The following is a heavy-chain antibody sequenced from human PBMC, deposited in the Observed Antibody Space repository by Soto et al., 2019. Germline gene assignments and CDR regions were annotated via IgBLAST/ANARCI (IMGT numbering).Heavy chain of an antibody. V-gene: IGHV3-23*01. CDR3: SRDRYCSGGSCYSEWAFDI. CDR1: GFTFSSYA. D-gene: IGHD2-15*01. Sequence: EVQLLESGGGLVQPGGSLRLSCAASGFTFSSYAMSWVRQAPGKGLEWVSGISGSGGATYYADSVKGRFTISRDNYKNTLYLQMNSLRAEDTAVYYCSRDRYCSGGSCYSEWAFDIWGQGTMVTVSS. CDR2: ISGSGGAT. J-gene: IGHJ3*02.